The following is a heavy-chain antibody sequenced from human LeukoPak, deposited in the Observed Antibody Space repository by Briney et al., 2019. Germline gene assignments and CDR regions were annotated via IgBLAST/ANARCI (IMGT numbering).Heavy chain of an antibody. CDR3: ARPRSLAAPSSWFDP. CDR1: GGSISTSSYY. J-gene: IGHJ5*02. Sequence: SETLSLTCTVSGGSISTSSYYWAWIRQPPGKGLEWIGSIYYSGNTYYNSSLESRVTISVDTSDKHLSLELTSVTAADTAVYYCARPRSLAAPSSWFDPWGQGTLVIVSS. V-gene: IGHV4-39*01. D-gene: IGHD2-15*01. CDR2: IYYSGNT.